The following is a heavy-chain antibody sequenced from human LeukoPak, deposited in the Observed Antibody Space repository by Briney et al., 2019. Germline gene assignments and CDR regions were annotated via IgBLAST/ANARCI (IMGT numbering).Heavy chain of an antibody. CDR2: INAGNGNT. J-gene: IGHJ6*02. CDR3: ARAGDGNYYDNPGDYYGMDV. V-gene: IGHV1-3*01. Sequence: ASVKVSCKASGYTFTSYAMHWVRQAPGQRLEWMGWINAGNGNTKYSQKFQGRVTITRDTSASTAYMELSSLRSEDTAVYYCARAGDGNYYDNPGDYYGMDVWGQGTTVTVSS. CDR1: GYTFTSYA. D-gene: IGHD3-22*01.